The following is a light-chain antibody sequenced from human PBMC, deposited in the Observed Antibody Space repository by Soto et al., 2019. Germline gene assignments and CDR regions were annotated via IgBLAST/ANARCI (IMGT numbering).Light chain of an antibody. V-gene: IGLV2-23*01. CDR1: SSDVGSYNL. CDR3: CSYAGSSTL. CDR2: EGS. J-gene: IGLJ1*01. Sequence: QSVLTQPASVSGSPGQSITISCTGTSSDVGSYNLVSWYQQHPGKAPKLMIYEGSKRPSGVSNRFSGSKSGNTASLTISGLQAEDEADYYCCSYAGSSTLFGTGTTLTVL.